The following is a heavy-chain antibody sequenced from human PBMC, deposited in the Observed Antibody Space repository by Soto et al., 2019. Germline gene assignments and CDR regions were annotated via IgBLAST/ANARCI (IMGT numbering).Heavy chain of an antibody. CDR3: ARDWSHYASSGPGEY. D-gene: IGHD3-22*01. Sequence: ASVKVSWKASGSTFTSYPMHWVRQAPGQGLEWMRWINACNGDTKYSQKFQGRVSITRDTSAITAYMELSSLKYEDTAVYYCARDWSHYASSGPGEYWGQGTLVTASS. J-gene: IGHJ4*02. V-gene: IGHV1-3*01. CDR1: GSTFTSYP. CDR2: INACNGDT.